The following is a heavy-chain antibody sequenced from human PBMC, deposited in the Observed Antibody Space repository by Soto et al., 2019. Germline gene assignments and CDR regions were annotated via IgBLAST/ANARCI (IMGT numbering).Heavy chain of an antibody. CDR2: ISASGRDT. V-gene: IGHV3-23*01. Sequence: PGGSLRLSCVASGFTFSNYAMRWVRQAPGKGLEWVSGISASGRDTYYADSVKDRFTISRDSFKNTLYLQMSSLRAEDTGTYYCAKGKTSGWYYFDYWGQGALVTVSS. CDR1: GFTFSNYA. D-gene: IGHD6-19*01. CDR3: AKGKTSGWYYFDY. J-gene: IGHJ4*02.